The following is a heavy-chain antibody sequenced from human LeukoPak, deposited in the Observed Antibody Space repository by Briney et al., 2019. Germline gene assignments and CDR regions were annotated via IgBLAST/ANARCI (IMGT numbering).Heavy chain of an antibody. V-gene: IGHV3-30*01. CDR1: GFTFSSYA. D-gene: IGHD5-18*01. CDR2: ISYDGSNK. Sequence: GRSLRLSCAASGFTFSSYAMHWVRQAPGKGLEWVAVISYDGSNKYYADSVKGRFTISRDNSKNTLYLQMNSLRAEDTAVYYCARDGFDTAMVMAPGKASYFDLWGRGTLVTVSS. J-gene: IGHJ2*01. CDR3: ARDGFDTAMVMAPGKASYFDL.